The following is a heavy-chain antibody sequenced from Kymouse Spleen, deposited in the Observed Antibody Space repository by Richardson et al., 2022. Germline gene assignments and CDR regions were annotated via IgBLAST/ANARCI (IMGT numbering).Heavy chain of an antibody. CDR1: GGSISSGGYY. CDR3: ARAPYYDILTGYYKSHNWFDP. V-gene: IGHV4-31*03. Sequence: QVQLQESGPGLVKPSQTLSLTCTVSGGSISSGGYYWSWIRQHPGKGLEWIGYIYYSGSTYYNPSLKSRVTISVDTSKNQFSLKLSSVTAADTAVYYCARAPYYDILTGYYKSHNWFDPWGQGTLVTVSS. D-gene: IGHD3-9*01. CDR2: IYYSGST. J-gene: IGHJ5*02.